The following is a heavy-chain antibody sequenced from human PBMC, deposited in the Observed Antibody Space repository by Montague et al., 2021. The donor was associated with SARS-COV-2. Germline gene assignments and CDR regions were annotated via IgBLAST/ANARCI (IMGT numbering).Heavy chain of an antibody. D-gene: IGHD1-1*01. CDR2: VSFNGAKQ. CDR1: GFTFTSYS. V-gene: IGHV3-30*04. Sequence: SLRLSCAASGFTFTSYSMHWVRQAPGKGLKWLAIVSFNGAKQYYADSVNGRFTISRDNSKNTLFLQMNSLRAEDTAVYFCARVKTGPYVPIDFWGQGTLVTVSS. CDR3: ARVKTGPYVPIDF. J-gene: IGHJ4*02.